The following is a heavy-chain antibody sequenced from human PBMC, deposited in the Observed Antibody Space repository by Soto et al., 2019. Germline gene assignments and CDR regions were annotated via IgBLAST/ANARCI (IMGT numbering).Heavy chain of an antibody. Sequence: QVQLVESGGGVVQPGRSLRLSCAASGFTFSTYGMHWVRQAPGKGLEWVAVIPYDGSNKYYADSVKGRFTISRDNSKNTLYLQMSGLRAEDTAVYYCAKGFSYSVIDYWGQGTLVTVSS. V-gene: IGHV3-30*18. J-gene: IGHJ4*02. D-gene: IGHD5-18*01. CDR3: AKGFSYSVIDY. CDR1: GFTFSTYG. CDR2: IPYDGSNK.